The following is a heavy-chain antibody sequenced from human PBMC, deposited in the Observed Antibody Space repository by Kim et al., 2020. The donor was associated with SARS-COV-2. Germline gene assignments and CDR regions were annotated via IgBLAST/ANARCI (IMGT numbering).Heavy chain of an antibody. Sequence: GGSLRLSCAASGFTFSSYSMNWVRQAPGKGLEWVSSISSSSSYIYYADSVKGRFTISRDNAKNSLYLQMNSLRAEDTAVYYCARAGAVRPAWKNYYYYYMDVWGKGTTVTVSS. CDR3: ARAGAVRPAWKNYYYYYMDV. J-gene: IGHJ6*03. CDR1: GFTFSSYS. CDR2: ISSSSSYI. V-gene: IGHV3-21*01. D-gene: IGHD1-1*01.